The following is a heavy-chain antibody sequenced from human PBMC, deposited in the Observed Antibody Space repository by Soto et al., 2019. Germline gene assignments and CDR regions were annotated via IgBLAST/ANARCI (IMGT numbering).Heavy chain of an antibody. CDR1: GFTFNDYA. Sequence: GGSLRLSCTASGFTFNDYAMHWVRQAPGRGLEWVALISYDGNKKYFADSVKGRFTISRDNSKNTLYLQMTSLRTEDTAVYHCAKDRRSDILTGSFDPWGQGTLVTVSS. CDR2: ISYDGNKK. CDR3: AKDRRSDILTGSFDP. V-gene: IGHV3-30*04. D-gene: IGHD3-9*01. J-gene: IGHJ5*02.